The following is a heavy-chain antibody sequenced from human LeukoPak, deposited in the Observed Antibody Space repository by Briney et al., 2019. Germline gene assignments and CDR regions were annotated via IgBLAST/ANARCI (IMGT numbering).Heavy chain of an antibody. CDR1: GGSISNYY. CDR2: INHSGST. V-gene: IGHV4-34*01. Sequence: SETLSLTCTVSGGSISNYYWSWIRQPPGKGLEWIGEINHSGSTNYNPSLKSRVTISVDTSKNQFSLKLSSVTAADTAVYYCARLRITMIVVVITHFDYWGQGTLVTVSS. CDR3: ARLRITMIVVVITHFDY. D-gene: IGHD3-22*01. J-gene: IGHJ4*02.